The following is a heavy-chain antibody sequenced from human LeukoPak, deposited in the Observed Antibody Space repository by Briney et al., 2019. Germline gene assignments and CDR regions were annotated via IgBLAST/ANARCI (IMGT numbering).Heavy chain of an antibody. D-gene: IGHD3-10*01. J-gene: IGHJ6*02. CDR3: ARDLKSRQRLLWFGELLYYYGMDV. CDR1: GFTFSSYE. V-gene: IGHV3-48*03. Sequence: PGGSLRLSCAASGFTFSSYEMNWVRQAPGKGLEWVSYISSSGSTIYYAGSVKGRFTISRDNAKNSLYLQMNSLRAEDTAVYYCARDLKSRQRLLWFGELLYYYGMDVWGQGTTVTVSS. CDR2: ISSSGSTI.